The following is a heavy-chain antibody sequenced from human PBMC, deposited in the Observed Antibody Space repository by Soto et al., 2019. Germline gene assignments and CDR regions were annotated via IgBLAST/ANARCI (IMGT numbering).Heavy chain of an antibody. Sequence: GGSLRLSCAASGFTFSSYSMNWVRQAPGKGLEWVSSISSSSSYIYYADSVKGRFTISRDNAKNSLYLQMNSLRAEDTAVYYCARSKVTKNYYYYGIDVWGQGTKVTVSS. CDR2: ISSSSSYI. CDR3: ARSKVTKNYYYYGIDV. CDR1: GFTFSSYS. J-gene: IGHJ6*02. D-gene: IGHD4-4*01. V-gene: IGHV3-21*01.